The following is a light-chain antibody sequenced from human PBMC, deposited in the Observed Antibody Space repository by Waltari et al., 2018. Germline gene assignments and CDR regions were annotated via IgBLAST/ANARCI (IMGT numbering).Light chain of an antibody. CDR3: QQYNSYSPLT. V-gene: IGKV1-5*01. Sequence: DIQMTQSPSTLSASVVDRVPITCRASQSISSWLAWYQQKPGKAPKLLIYDASSLESGVPSRFSGSGSGTEFTLTISSLQPDDFATYYCQQYNSYSPLTFGGGTKVEIK. CDR2: DAS. J-gene: IGKJ4*01. CDR1: QSISSW.